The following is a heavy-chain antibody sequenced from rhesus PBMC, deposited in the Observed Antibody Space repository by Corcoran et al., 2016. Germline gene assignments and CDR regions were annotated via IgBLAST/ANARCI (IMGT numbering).Heavy chain of an antibody. D-gene: IGHD3-40*01. J-gene: IGHJ4*01. CDR2: ISGSGGST. V-gene: IGHV4-173*01. Sequence: QLQLQESGPGLVKPSETLSLSCAVSGGSISSNSWSWFLQPPGKGLVWIGRISGSGGSTDYNPSLKSRVTISTDTSKNQFSLKLSSVTAADTAVYYCARGGLRYFDYWGQGVPVTVSS. CDR3: ARGGLRYFDY. CDR1: GGSISSNS.